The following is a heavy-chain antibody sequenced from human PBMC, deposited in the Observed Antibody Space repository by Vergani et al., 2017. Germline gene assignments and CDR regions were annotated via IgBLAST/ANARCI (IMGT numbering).Heavy chain of an antibody. CDR1: GYSFTNYW. CDR2: INPIDSKI. J-gene: IGHJ4*02. Sequence: EVQLVQSGAEVQKPGESLKISCKGSGYSFTNYWIGWVRQMPGKGLQWMGNINPIDSKIAYSPSFQGQAIMSLDKSITTAYLQWRSLKASDTAIYYCTRHVPCGDGACLHFDHWGQGTQVTVSS. D-gene: IGHD2-21*01. V-gene: IGHV5-51*01. CDR3: TRHVPCGDGACLHFDH.